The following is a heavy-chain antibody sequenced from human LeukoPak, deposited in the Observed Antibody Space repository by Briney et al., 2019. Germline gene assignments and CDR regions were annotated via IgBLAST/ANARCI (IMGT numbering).Heavy chain of an antibody. CDR1: GFTFSGYA. D-gene: IGHD3-10*01. J-gene: IGHJ4*02. CDR3: AKAYGSGYYYAYFDY. V-gene: IGHV3-23*01. Sequence: GGSLRLSCAASGFTFSGYAMNWVRQAPGKGLEWVSGVGGSGSSTYYADSVKGWFTISRDNSKNTLFLQMNSLRAEDTAMYYCAKAYGSGYYYAYFDYWAQGALVTVSS. CDR2: VGGSGSST.